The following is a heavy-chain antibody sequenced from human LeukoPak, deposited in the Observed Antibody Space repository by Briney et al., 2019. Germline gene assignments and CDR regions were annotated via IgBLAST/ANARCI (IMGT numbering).Heavy chain of an antibody. V-gene: IGHV4-39*01. CDR1: GGSISSYY. CDR3: ARLSTVTTLHAFDI. CDR2: IYYSGST. Sequence: PSETLSLTCTVPGGSISSYYWGWIRQPPGKGLEWIGSIYYSGSTYYNPSLKSRVTISVDTSKNQFSLKLSSVTAADTAVYYCARLSTVTTLHAFDIWGQGTMVTVSS. J-gene: IGHJ3*02. D-gene: IGHD4-17*01.